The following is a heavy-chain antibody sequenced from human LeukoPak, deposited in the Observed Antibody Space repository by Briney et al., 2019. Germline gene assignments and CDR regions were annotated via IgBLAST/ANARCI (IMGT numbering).Heavy chain of an antibody. J-gene: IGHJ4*02. CDR3: ARSAPTYYFDY. D-gene: IGHD1-1*01. CDR1: GYTFTSYY. Sequence: GSVKVACKASGYTFTSYYMHWVRQAPGQGLEWMGIINPSGGSTSYAQKFQGRVTMTRDMSTSTVYMELSSLRSEDTAVYYCARSAPTYYFDYWGQGTLVTVSS. V-gene: IGHV1-46*01. CDR2: INPSGGST.